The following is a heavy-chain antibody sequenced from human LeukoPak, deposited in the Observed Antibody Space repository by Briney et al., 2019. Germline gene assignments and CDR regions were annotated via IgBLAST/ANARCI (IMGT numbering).Heavy chain of an antibody. J-gene: IGHJ5*02. CDR3: TRDGDHGSGPRWFDP. D-gene: IGHD6-25*01. Sequence: GRSLRLSCTASGFTFGDYVMNWVRQAPGKGLEWVGLIKTKANGEATEYAASVRGRFTISRDDSISIAYLQMDSLKTEDTAVYYCTRDGDHGSGPRWFDPWRQGTLVTVSS. V-gene: IGHV3-49*04. CDR1: GFTFGDYV. CDR2: IKTKANGEAT.